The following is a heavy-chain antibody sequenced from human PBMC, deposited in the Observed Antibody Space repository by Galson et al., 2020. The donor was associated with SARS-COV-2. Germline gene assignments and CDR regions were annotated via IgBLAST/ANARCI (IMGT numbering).Heavy chain of an antibody. CDR3: ARGQVGAVAGSLVPYSYYYMDV. D-gene: IGHD6-19*01. J-gene: IGHJ6*03. CDR1: GGSFSGYY. CDR2: INHSGST. V-gene: IGHV4-34*01. Sequence: SQTLSLTCAVYGGSFSGYYWSWIRQPPGKGLEWIGEINHSGSTNYNPSLKSRVTISEDTSKNQFSLKLSSVTAADTAVYYCARGQVGAVAGSLVPYSYYYMDVWGKGTTVTVSS.